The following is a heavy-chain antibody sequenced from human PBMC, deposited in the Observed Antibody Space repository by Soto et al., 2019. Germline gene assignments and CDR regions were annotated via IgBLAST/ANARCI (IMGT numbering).Heavy chain of an antibody. D-gene: IGHD3-3*01. CDR3: ATDSPVTIFGVVIRGYYYYGMDV. Sequence: ASVKVSCKVSGYTLTELSMHWVRQAPGKGLEWMGGFDPEDGETIYAQKFQGRVTMTEDTSTDTAYMELSSLRSEDTAVYYCATDSPVTIFGVVIRGYYYYGMDVWGQGTTVTVSS. J-gene: IGHJ6*02. CDR1: GYTLTELS. CDR2: FDPEDGET. V-gene: IGHV1-24*01.